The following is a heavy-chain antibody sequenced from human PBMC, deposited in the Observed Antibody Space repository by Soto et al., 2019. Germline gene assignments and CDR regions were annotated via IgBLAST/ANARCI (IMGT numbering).Heavy chain of an antibody. V-gene: IGHV3-30*03. D-gene: IGHD3-22*01. CDR1: GFTFSDYG. J-gene: IGHJ4*02. CDR2: ILFDGTNK. CDR3: ARDTYYYDSSGFFDY. Sequence: GGSLRLSCEASGFTFSDYGIYWVRQAPGKGLEWVAVILFDGTNKYYGDSVKGRFTISRDNSKSTVYLQMNSLRAEDTAVYYCARDTYYYDSSGFFDYWGQGPLVTVSS.